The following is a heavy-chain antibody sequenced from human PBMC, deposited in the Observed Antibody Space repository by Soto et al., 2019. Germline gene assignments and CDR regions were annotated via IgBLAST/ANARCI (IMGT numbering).Heavy chain of an antibody. Sequence: QVQLQESGPGLVKPSETLSLTCSVSGGSVSSGSYYWNWIRQPPGRGLEWIGHIYYSGSTYYNPSLKSRVTISVDTSKNQFSLKLSSVTAADTAVYYCARGLGSGSYQAFDIWGQGTMVTVSS. J-gene: IGHJ3*02. CDR3: ARGLGSGSYQAFDI. CDR1: GGSVSSGSYY. V-gene: IGHV4-61*01. CDR2: IYYSGST. D-gene: IGHD3-10*01.